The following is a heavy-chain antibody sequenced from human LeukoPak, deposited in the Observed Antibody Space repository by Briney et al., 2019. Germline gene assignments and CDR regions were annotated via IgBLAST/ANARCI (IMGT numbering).Heavy chain of an antibody. D-gene: IGHD3-10*01. CDR2: IYHSGST. CDR1: GGSISSGGYS. J-gene: IGHJ4*02. CDR3: VRGVRYFDY. V-gene: IGHV4-30-2*01. Sequence: SETLSLTCVVSGGSISSGGYSWSWIRQPPGKGLEWIGYIYHSGSTDYNPSLKSRVTMAVGRSKNQFSLKLNSVTAADTAVYYCVRGVRYFDYWGQGTLVIVSS.